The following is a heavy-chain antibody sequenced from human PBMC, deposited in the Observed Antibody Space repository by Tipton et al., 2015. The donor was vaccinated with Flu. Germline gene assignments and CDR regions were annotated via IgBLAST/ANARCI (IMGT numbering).Heavy chain of an antibody. Sequence: TLSLTCTVSGGSISSSSYYWGWIRQPPGKGLEWIGSIYYSGRTYYNPSLKSRVTISVDTSKNQFSLKLSSVTAADTAVYYCARGRAVAGTDYWGQGTLVTVSS. D-gene: IGHD6-19*01. J-gene: IGHJ4*02. V-gene: IGHV4-39*07. CDR2: IYYSGRT. CDR3: ARGRAVAGTDY. CDR1: GGSISSSSYY.